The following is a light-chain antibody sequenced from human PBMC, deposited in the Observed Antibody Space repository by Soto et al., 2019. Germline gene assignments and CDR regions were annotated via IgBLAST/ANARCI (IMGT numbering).Light chain of an antibody. V-gene: IGKV3-15*01. CDR1: QSISGN. J-gene: IGKJ4*01. CDR2: AAS. CDR3: QRYNNWPLT. Sequence: EVVMTQSPATLSVSPGERVTLSCRASQSISGNLAWYQQKPGQAPRLLIYAASTRATGIPARFSGTGSGTEFALTISSLQSEDFALYYCQRYNNWPLTFGGGTKVESK.